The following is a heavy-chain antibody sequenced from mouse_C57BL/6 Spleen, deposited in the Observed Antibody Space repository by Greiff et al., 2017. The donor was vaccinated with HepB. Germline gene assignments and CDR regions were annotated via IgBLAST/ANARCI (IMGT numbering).Heavy chain of an antibody. V-gene: IGHV1-69*01. Sequence: QVQLQQPGAELVMPGASVKLSCKASGYTFTSYWMHWVKQRPGQGLEWIGEIDPSDSYTNYNQKFKGKSTLTVDKSSSTAYMQLSSLTSEDSAVYYCARTAQATHMDYWGQGTSVTVSS. CDR3: ARTAQATHMDY. CDR2: IDPSDSYT. CDR1: GYTFTSYW. D-gene: IGHD3-2*02. J-gene: IGHJ4*01.